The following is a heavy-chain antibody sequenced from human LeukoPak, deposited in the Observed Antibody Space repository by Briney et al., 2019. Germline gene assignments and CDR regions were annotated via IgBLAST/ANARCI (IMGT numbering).Heavy chain of an antibody. V-gene: IGHV3-74*01. CDR3: ARDGLPAARDI. Sequence: GGSLRLSCAVSGFPFSQFWPQGVREVPGRGLVWVSRINGDGSTTDYADSVKGRFTISRDNSKNTLYLQMNRLRAEDTAVYYCARDGLPAARDIWGQGTMVTVSS. J-gene: IGHJ3*02. D-gene: IGHD6-6*01. CDR1: GFPFSQFW. CDR2: INGDGSTT.